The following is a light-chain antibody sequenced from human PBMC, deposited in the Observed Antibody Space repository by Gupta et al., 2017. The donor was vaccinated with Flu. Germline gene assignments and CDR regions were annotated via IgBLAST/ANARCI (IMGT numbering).Light chain of an antibody. CDR1: QRISNY. Sequence: DIQVTQSPSSLSASVGDSLTITCRARQRISNYLAWYQRKPGKVPKLLIYGASTLQSGVPSRFSGSGSGTDFTLTISGLQPEDAASYYCQKYNSAPLTFGGGTKVEIK. CDR2: GAS. J-gene: IGKJ4*01. CDR3: QKYNSAPLT. V-gene: IGKV1-27*01.